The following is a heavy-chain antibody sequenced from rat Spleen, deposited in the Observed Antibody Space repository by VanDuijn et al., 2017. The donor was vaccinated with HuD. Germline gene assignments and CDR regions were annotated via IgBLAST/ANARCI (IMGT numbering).Heavy chain of an antibody. Sequence: EVQLVESGGGLVQPGRSLKLSCAASGFTFSDHNMAWVRQAPKKGLEWVASISPGGVTIQYRDSVKGRFTISRDDAKSTLYLQMDSLRSEDTATYYCSRNWDYWGQGVMVTVSS. CDR2: ISPGGVTI. CDR1: GFTFSDHN. D-gene: IGHD3-6*01. V-gene: IGHV5-25*01. CDR3: SRNWDY. J-gene: IGHJ2*01.